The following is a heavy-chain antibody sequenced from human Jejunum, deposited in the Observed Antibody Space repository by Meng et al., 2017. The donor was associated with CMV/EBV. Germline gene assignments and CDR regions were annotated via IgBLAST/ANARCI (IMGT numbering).Heavy chain of an antibody. CDR1: GGSINGYY. D-gene: IGHD1-26*01. Sequence: QVRLQESGPGLVKPSEPLSLPSTAPGGSINGYYCSWIRQPAGKGLEWIGRIYTSGNTNYNPSLKSRVTMSVDTSKNQFSLKLSSVTAADTAVYYCTRDNLSGSYYFDYWGQGTLVTVSS. V-gene: IGHV4-4*07. CDR2: IYTSGNT. J-gene: IGHJ4*02. CDR3: TRDNLSGSYYFDY.